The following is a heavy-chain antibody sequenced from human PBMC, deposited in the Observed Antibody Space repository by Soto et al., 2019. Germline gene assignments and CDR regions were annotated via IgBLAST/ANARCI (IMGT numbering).Heavy chain of an antibody. CDR3: APDGWFN. J-gene: IGHJ4*02. Sequence: GGSLRLSCAASGFNFSNAWLNWIRQAPGKGLEWVGRIKSKTDGGTADYAAPVKGRFTISRDDSKNTLYLHMNSLIIEDTAVYYCAPDGWFNGGQGTLVTVS. CDR2: IKSKTDGGTA. V-gene: IGHV3-15*07. D-gene: IGHD6-19*01. CDR1: GFNFSNAW.